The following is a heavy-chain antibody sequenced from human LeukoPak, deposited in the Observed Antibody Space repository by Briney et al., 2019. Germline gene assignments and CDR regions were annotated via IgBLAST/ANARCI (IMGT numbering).Heavy chain of an antibody. D-gene: IGHD6-13*01. CDR1: GFTFGDYA. CDR3: TRGGGRSSSLWGDLRLYYMDV. Sequence: GRSLRLSCTASGFTFGDYAMSWVRQAPGKGLEWVGFIRSKAYGGTTEYAASVKGRFTISRDDSKSYAYLQMNSLKTEDTAVYYCTRGGGRSSSLWGDLRLYYMDVWGKGTTVTISS. V-gene: IGHV3-49*04. J-gene: IGHJ6*03. CDR2: IRSKAYGGTT.